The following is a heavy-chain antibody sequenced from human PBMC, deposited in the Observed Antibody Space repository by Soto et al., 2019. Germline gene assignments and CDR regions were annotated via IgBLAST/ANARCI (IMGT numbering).Heavy chain of an antibody. Sequence: PSETLSLTCTVSGGSVSSGSYYWSWIRQPPGKGLEWIGYIYYSGSTNYNPSLKSRVTISVDTSKNQFSLKLSSVTAADTAVYYCATDNWNHGERGFDYWGQGTLVTVSS. CDR1: GGSVSSGSYY. V-gene: IGHV4-61*01. CDR3: ATDNWNHGERGFDY. J-gene: IGHJ4*02. D-gene: IGHD1-20*01. CDR2: IYYSGST.